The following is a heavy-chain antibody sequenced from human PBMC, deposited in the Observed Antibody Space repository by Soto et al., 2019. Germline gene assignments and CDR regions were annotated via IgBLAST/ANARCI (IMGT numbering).Heavy chain of an antibody. J-gene: IGHJ6*02. CDR3: ARERYSNYDYYYYGMDV. D-gene: IGHD4-4*01. Sequence: EASVKVSCKASGYTFTSYAMHWVRQAPGQRLEWMGWINAGNGNTKYSQKFQGRVTITRDTSASTAYMELSSLRSEDTAVYYCARERYSNYDYYYYGMDVWGQGTTVTVSS. CDR2: INAGNGNT. CDR1: GYTFTSYA. V-gene: IGHV1-3*01.